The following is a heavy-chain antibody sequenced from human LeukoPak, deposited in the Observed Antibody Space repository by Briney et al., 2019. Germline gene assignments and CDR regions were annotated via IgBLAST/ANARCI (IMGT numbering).Heavy chain of an antibody. CDR2: VRGSGTDT. V-gene: IGHV3-23*01. J-gene: IGHJ4*02. Sequence: GGSLRLSCAASGFTFSTYAMMWLGQAPGKGLEWGSAVRGSGTDTYYADSVKGRFTISRDNSKNTLYLQMNSLGAEDTAIYYCAKTSRRDSAYDSPFDYWGQGTLVTVSS. CDR3: AKTSRRDSAYDSPFDY. D-gene: IGHD5-12*01. CDR1: GFTFSTYA.